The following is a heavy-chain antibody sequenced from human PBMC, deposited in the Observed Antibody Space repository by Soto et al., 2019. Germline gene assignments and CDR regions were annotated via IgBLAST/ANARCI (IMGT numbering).Heavy chain of an antibody. V-gene: IGHV3-30-3*01. CDR2: ISFDGSTK. D-gene: IGHD6-13*01. Sequence: QVQLVESGGGVVQPGRSLTIFCTASGFTFKHYAMHWIRQAPAKGLEWVADISFDGSTKNYADSVKGRFTISRDNSKSTLSLQMRALKGEDTATYYCAREGIAESGPNFYDFWGQGTLVAVSS. CDR1: GFTFKHYA. J-gene: IGHJ4*02. CDR3: AREGIAESGPNFYDF.